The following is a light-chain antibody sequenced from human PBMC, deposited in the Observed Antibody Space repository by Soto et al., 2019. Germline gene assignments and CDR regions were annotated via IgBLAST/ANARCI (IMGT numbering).Light chain of an antibody. J-gene: IGKJ1*01. Sequence: EIVMAQSPATLSVSPGERATLSCRASQSVSNNVAWYQQKPGQAPRLLIFDASARASGIPARFSGSGSGTEFTLTISSLQSEDFAVYYCQQYKNWPRTFGQGTKVDIK. V-gene: IGKV3D-15*01. CDR1: QSVSNN. CDR2: DAS. CDR3: QQYKNWPRT.